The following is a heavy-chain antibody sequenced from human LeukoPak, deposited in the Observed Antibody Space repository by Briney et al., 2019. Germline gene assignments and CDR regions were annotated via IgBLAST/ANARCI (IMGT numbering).Heavy chain of an antibody. CDR3: ARSYGSGTYYKV. D-gene: IGHD3-10*01. Sequence: PSETLSLTCTVSGYSISSGYYWGWIRQPPGKGLEWIGSIYHSGSTYYNPSLKSRVTIPVDTSKNQFSLKLSSVTAADTAVYYCARSYGSGTYYKVWGQGTLVTVSS. V-gene: IGHV4-38-2*02. CDR1: GYSISSGYY. J-gene: IGHJ4*02. CDR2: IYHSGST.